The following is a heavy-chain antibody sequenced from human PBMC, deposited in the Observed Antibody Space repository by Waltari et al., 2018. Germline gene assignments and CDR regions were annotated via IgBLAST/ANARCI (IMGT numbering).Heavy chain of an antibody. J-gene: IGHJ4*02. Sequence: EVRLLESGGGSVQPGGSLRLPCGASGFTFNTIAMRWVRQAPGKGLEWFSGVSGSGSSEHYADSVKGRFTVSRDNSKNTLYLEMKSLTVEDTAVYFCARKNSGDGYYFEYWGQGALVTVSS. CDR3: ARKNSGDGYYFEY. V-gene: IGHV3-23*01. CDR1: GFTFNTIA. D-gene: IGHD3-3*01. CDR2: VSGSGSSE.